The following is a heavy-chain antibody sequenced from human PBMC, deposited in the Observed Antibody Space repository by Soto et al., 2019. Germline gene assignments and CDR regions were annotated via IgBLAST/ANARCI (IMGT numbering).Heavy chain of an antibody. CDR1: GGSIRSYY. Sequence: QVQLQESGPGRVKPSETLSLTCTVSGGSIRSYYWSWIRQPAGKPLEWIGRIYTSGTTNYNPSLKSRVTILVDTPKNQFSLKLSSVTAADAAVYYCAREGASGFGMDVWGQGTTVTVSS. V-gene: IGHV4-4*07. CDR2: IYTSGTT. J-gene: IGHJ6*02. CDR3: AREGASGFGMDV. D-gene: IGHD1-26*01.